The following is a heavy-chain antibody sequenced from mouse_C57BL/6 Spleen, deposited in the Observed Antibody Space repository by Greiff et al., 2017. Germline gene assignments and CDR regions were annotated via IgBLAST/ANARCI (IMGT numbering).Heavy chain of an antibody. CDR2: IDPSDSYT. CDR3: ARSLYGLYAMDY. CDR1: GYTFTSYW. D-gene: IGHD1-2*01. Sequence: QVQLQQPGAELVKPGASVKLSCKASGYTFTSYWMQWVKQRPGQGLEWIGEIDPSDSYTNYNQKFKGKATLTVDTSSSTAYMQRSSLTSEDSAVYYCARSLYGLYAMDYWGQGTSVTVSS. V-gene: IGHV1-50*01. J-gene: IGHJ4*01.